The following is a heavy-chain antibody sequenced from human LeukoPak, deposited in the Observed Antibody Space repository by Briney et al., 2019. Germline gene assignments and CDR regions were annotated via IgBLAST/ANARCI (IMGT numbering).Heavy chain of an antibody. J-gene: IGHJ4*02. D-gene: IGHD2-15*01. CDR1: TGSISTYY. Sequence: PSETLSLTCSVSTGSISTYYWSWIRQSPGKGLEWIGYIYHGGTTSYNPSLKRRVTISVDSPKNQFFLRLTSLTAADTALYYCARRGGSLDYFDSWGPGSLVIVSS. V-gene: IGHV4-59*08. CDR3: ARRGGSLDYFDS. CDR2: IYHGGTT.